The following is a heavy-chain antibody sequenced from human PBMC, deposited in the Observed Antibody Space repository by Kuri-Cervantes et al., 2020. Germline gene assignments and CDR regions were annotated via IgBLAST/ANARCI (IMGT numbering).Heavy chain of an antibody. J-gene: IGHJ4*02. D-gene: IGHD2-21*01. CDR2: IKGDGSDK. V-gene: IGHV3-7*01. CDR3: ASTILIQHRGFDQ. Sequence: GGSLRLSCAVSGFTFNNYAMTWVRQAPGKGLEGVANIKGDGSDKYYVDSVKGRFSISRDNAKNLVFLQMNSLRAEDTAVYYCASTILIQHRGFDQWGRGTRVTVSS. CDR1: GFTFNNYA.